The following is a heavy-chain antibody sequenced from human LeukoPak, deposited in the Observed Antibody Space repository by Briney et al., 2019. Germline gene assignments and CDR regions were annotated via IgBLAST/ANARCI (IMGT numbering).Heavy chain of an antibody. CDR2: TSNHGNDG. CDR1: GFTFSSYA. Sequence: PGGSLRLSCTDSGFTFSSYAMHWVRQSPGKGLEWVAVTSNHGNDGFYADSVKGRFTISRDNSKKTLYLQMNSLRAEDTAVYYCARGSRSSTSCYWDYYYMDVWGKGTTVTVSS. D-gene: IGHD2-2*01. J-gene: IGHJ6*03. CDR3: ARGSRSSTSCYWDYYYMDV. V-gene: IGHV3-30*07.